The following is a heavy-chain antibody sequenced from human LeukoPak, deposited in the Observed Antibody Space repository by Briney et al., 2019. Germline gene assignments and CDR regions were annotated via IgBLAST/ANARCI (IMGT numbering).Heavy chain of an antibody. CDR2: IYYTGIT. CDR1: GDPISTYY. J-gene: IGHJ4*02. CDR3: ARGSWWELLGGDY. V-gene: IGHV4-59*01. Sequence: SETLSLTCTISGDPISTYYWSWIRQPPGKGLEWIGYIYYTGITNYNPSLKSRVTISIDTSKIQFSLKLSSVTAADTAVYYCARGSWWELLGGDYWGQGILVTVSS. D-gene: IGHD1-26*01.